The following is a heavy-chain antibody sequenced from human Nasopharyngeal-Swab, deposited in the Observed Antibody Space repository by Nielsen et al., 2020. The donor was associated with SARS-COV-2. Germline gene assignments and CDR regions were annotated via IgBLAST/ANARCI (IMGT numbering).Heavy chain of an antibody. D-gene: IGHD3-3*01. Sequence: GGSLRLSCAASGFTFSDYYMSWIRQAPGKGLEWVSYISSSSSYTNYADSVKGRFTISRDNAKNSLYLQMNSLRAEDTAVYYCAKRSDYDFWSGGLYYYYYGMDVWGQGTTVTVSS. J-gene: IGHJ6*02. V-gene: IGHV3-11*03. CDR2: ISSSSSYT. CDR3: AKRSDYDFWSGGLYYYYYGMDV. CDR1: GFTFSDYY.